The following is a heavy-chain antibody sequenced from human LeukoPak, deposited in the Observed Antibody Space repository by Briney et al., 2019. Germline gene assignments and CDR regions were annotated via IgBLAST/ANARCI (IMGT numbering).Heavy chain of an antibody. CDR2: INHSGST. J-gene: IGHJ6*03. D-gene: IGHD5-18*01. V-gene: IGHV4-34*01. Sequence: PSETLSLTCAVYGGSFSGYYWSWIRQPPGKGLEWIGEINHSGSTNYNPSLNSRVTISVDTSKNQFSLKLSSVTAADTAVYYCARASLNTAMEYYYYMDVWGKGTTVTVSS. CDR3: ARASLNTAMEYYYYMDV. CDR1: GGSFSGYY.